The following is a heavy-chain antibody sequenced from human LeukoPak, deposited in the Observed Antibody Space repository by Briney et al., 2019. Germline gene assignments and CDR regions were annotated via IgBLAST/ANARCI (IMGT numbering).Heavy chain of an antibody. J-gene: IGHJ4*02. Sequence: SETLSLTCTVSGGSISSYYWSWIRQPPRKGLEWIGYIYYSGSINYNPSLKSRVTISVDTSKNQFSLRLSSVTAADTAVYYCARVTGYVMEDYFDYWGRGTLVTVSS. CDR1: GGSISSYY. D-gene: IGHD6-13*01. V-gene: IGHV4-59*01. CDR3: ARVTGYVMEDYFDY. CDR2: IYYSGSI.